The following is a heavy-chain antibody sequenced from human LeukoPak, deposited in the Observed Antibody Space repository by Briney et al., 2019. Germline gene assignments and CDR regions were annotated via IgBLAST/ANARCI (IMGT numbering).Heavy chain of an antibody. J-gene: IGHJ4*02. D-gene: IGHD1-1*01. Sequence: SETLSLTCTVSGGSISSSYYYWGWIRQPPGKGLEWIGTIYYSGSTYYNPSLKSRVTISVDTSKNQFFLKLSSVTAPDTAVYYCARHEDRNWYFDHWGQGTLVTVSS. CDR1: GGSISSSYYY. CDR3: ARHEDRNWYFDH. V-gene: IGHV4-39*01. CDR2: IYYSGST.